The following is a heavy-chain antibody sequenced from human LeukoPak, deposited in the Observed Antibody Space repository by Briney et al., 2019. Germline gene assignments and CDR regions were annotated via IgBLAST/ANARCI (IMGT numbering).Heavy chain of an antibody. CDR1: GVSISSYY. J-gene: IGHJ4*02. Sequence: SETLSLTCTVSGVSISSYYLSWIRQPPGKGLEWIGYIYYSGSTNYNPSSKSRVTISVNTSKKQFSLKLSYVTAADTAVYYCARGTIGGLLFRFDYWGQGTLVTVSS. CDR2: IYYSGST. D-gene: IGHD2-21*02. CDR3: ARGTIGGLLFRFDY. V-gene: IGHV4-59*01.